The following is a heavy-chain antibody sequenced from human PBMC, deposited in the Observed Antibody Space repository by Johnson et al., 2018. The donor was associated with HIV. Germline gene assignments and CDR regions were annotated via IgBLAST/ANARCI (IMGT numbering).Heavy chain of an antibody. CDR3: ARDLLLPEGLRVAFDI. D-gene: IGHD2-15*01. Sequence: VQLVESGGGLVQPGRSLRLSCAASGFTFSSYAMHWVRQAPGKGLEWVSRINTDGSSTTYADSVKGRFTISRDNAKNTLYLQMNRLRVEDTAVYYCARDLLLPEGLRVAFDIWGQGTMVTVSS. CDR1: GFTFSSYA. V-gene: IGHV3-74*01. J-gene: IGHJ3*02. CDR2: INTDGSST.